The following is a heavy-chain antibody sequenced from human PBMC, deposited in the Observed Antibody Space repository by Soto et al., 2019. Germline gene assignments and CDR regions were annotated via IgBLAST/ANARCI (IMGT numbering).Heavy chain of an antibody. Sequence: PSETLSLTCTVSGGSISSGDYYWSWIRQPPGKGLEWIGYVYYSGSTHYNPSLKSRVTISVDTSKNQFSLKLSSVTAADTAVYYCARGDYGDYIGNDAFDIWGQGTMVTVSS. CDR2: VYYSGST. CDR3: ARGDYGDYIGNDAFDI. D-gene: IGHD4-17*01. V-gene: IGHV4-30-4*01. CDR1: GGSISSGDYY. J-gene: IGHJ3*02.